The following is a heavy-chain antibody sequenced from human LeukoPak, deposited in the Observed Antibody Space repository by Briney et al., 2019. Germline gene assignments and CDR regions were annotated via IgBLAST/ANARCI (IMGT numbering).Heavy chain of an antibody. J-gene: IGHJ5*02. D-gene: IGHD2-15*01. Sequence: PGGSLRLSCAASGFTFSSYSMSWVRQAPGKGLEWGSYISSSGNTIYYADSVKGRFTISRDNAKNSLYLQTNSLRAEDTAVYYCARDNGGYCSGGSCYSGWFDPWGQGTLVTVSS. V-gene: IGHV3-48*04. CDR1: GFTFSSYS. CDR2: ISSSGNTI. CDR3: ARDNGGYCSGGSCYSGWFDP.